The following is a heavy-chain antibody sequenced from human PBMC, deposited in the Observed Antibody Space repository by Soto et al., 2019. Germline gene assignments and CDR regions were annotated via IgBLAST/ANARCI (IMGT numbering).Heavy chain of an antibody. V-gene: IGHV3-23*01. D-gene: IGHD3-10*01. J-gene: IGHJ4*02. CDR1: GFTFSSYA. CDR2: ISGSGGST. CDR3: ATSYYYYGSGSYYFDY. Sequence: GESLKISCAASGFTFSSYAMSWVRQAPGKGLEWVSAISGSGGSTYYADSVKGRFTISRDNSKNTLYLQMNSLRAEDTAVYYCATSYYYYGSGSYYFDYWGQGTLVTVSS.